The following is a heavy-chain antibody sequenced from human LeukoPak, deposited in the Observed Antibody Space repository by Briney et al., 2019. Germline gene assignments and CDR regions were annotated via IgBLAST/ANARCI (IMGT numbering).Heavy chain of an antibody. CDR2: IIPILGIA. J-gene: IGHJ4*02. V-gene: IGHV1-69*04. CDR1: GGTFSSYA. Sequence: SVKVSCKASGGTFSSYAISWVRQAPGQGLEWMGRIIPILGIANYAQKFQGRVTITADKSTSTAYMELSSLRSEDAAVYYCARQAHGFYGDYADLDYWGQGTLVTVSS. D-gene: IGHD4-17*01. CDR3: ARQAHGFYGDYADLDY.